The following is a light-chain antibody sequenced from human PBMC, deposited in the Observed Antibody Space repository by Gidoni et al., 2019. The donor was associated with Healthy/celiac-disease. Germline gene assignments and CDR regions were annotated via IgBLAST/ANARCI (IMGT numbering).Light chain of an antibody. CDR2: WAS. CDR1: QSVLYSSNNKNY. V-gene: IGKV4-1*01. J-gene: IGKJ3*01. Sequence: DIVMTQSPASLAVSLGERATIHCKSSQSVLYSSNNKNYLAWYQQKPGQPPKLLIYWASTRESGVPDRFSGSGSGTDFTLTISSLQAEDVAVYYCQQYYSTPRTFGPGTKVEIK. CDR3: QQYYSTPRT.